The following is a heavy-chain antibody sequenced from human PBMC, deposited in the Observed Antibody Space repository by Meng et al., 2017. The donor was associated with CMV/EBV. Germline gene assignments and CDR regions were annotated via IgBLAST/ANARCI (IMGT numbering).Heavy chain of an antibody. D-gene: IGHD2-2*01. CDR1: GFTFSSYE. Sequence: GESLKISCAASGFTFSSYEMNWVRQAPGKGLEWASGINWNGGSTGYADSVKGRFTISRDNAKNSLYLQMNSLRAEDTALYYCARDLVVPPEDYYYGMDVWGQGTTVTVSS. V-gene: IGHV3-20*04. J-gene: IGHJ6*02. CDR2: INWNGGST. CDR3: ARDLVVPPEDYYYGMDV.